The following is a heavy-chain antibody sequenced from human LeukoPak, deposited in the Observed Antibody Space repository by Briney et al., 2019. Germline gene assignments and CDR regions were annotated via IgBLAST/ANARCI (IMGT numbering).Heavy chain of an antibody. CDR1: GGTFSSYA. V-gene: IGHV1-69*13. CDR2: IIPIFGTA. D-gene: IGHD3-9*01. J-gene: IGHJ4*02. Sequence: ASVKVSCKASGGTFSSYAISWVRQAPGQGLEWMGGIIPIFGTANYAQKFQGRVTITADESTSTAYMELSSLRSEDTAVYYCATLRGSVLRYFDWVGPLDYWGQGTLVTVSS. CDR3: ATLRGSVLRYFDWVGPLDY.